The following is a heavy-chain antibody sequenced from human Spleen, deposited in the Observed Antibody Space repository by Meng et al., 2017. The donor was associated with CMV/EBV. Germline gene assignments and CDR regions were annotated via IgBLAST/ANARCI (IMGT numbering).Heavy chain of an antibody. J-gene: IGHJ4*02. Sequence: GGSLKISCVVSGFTFRRYRMNWVRQAPGKGLEWVSSISGSGSSIKYADSLKGRFTISRDNSYNTLYLQMNSLRVEDTAVYYCAKDPSYYRYYFDYWGQGTLVTVSS. V-gene: IGHV3-21*01. D-gene: IGHD3-10*01. CDR3: AKDPSYYRYYFDY. CDR2: ISGSGSSI. CDR1: GFTFRRYR.